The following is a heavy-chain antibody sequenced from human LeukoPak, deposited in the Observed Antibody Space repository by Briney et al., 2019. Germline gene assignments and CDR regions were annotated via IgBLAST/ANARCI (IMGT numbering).Heavy chain of an antibody. V-gene: IGHV3-7*04. J-gene: IGHJ4*02. Sequence: GGSLRLSCAASGFTFSSYWMSWVRQAPGKGLEWVANIEQDGSEKYYVDSVKGRFTISRDNAKNSLYLQMNSLRAEDTALYYCARAPAQGSGYDFILSYWGQGTLVTVSS. CDR3: ARAPAQGSGYDFILSY. D-gene: IGHD5-12*01. CDR1: GFTFSSYW. CDR2: IEQDGSEK.